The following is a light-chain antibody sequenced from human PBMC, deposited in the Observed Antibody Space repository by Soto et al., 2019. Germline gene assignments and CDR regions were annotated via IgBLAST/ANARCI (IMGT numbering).Light chain of an antibody. Sequence: SYELTQPPSVSVAPGKTAGITCGGNNIGTKSVHWYQQKPGQAPVLVIYFDSDRPSGIPERFSGSNSGSTATLTISRVEAGDEADYYCQVWDRSSDHVVFGGGTQLTVL. CDR2: FDS. CDR1: NIGTKS. CDR3: QVWDRSSDHVV. J-gene: IGLJ2*01. V-gene: IGLV3-21*04.